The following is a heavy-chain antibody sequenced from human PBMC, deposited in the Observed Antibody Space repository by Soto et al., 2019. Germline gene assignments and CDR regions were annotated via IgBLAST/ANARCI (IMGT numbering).Heavy chain of an antibody. Sequence: QVQLVQSGPEVKMPGSSVKVSCKASGDTFNSYTINWVRQAPGQGLQWMGRTIPILAMSNYALKLQGRVTXXXXXXXXXAXXXXXXXXXXXXXXXYCXXXXXXGSRAFDYWGQGTLVTVSS. CDR3: XXXXXXGSRAFDY. J-gene: IGHJ4*02. V-gene: IGHV1-69*02. D-gene: IGHD3-10*01. CDR1: GDTFNSYT. CDR2: TIPILAMS.